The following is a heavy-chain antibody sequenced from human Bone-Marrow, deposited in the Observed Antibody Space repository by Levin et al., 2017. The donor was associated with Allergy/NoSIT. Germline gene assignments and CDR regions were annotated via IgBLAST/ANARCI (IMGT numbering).Heavy chain of an antibody. Sequence: GESLKISCAASGFTFSSYAMSWVRQAPGKGLEWVSAISGNGGSTYYADSVKGRFTISRDNSKNTLYLQMNSLRAEDTAVYYCAKAKVVVSVVPYWYFDRWGRGTLVTVSS. CDR1: GFTFSSYA. CDR3: AKAKVVVSVVPYWYFDR. V-gene: IGHV3-23*01. D-gene: IGHD2-15*01. J-gene: IGHJ2*01. CDR2: ISGNGGST.